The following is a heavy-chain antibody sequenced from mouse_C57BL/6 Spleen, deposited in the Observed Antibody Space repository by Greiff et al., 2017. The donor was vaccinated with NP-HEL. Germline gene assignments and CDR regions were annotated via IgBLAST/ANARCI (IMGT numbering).Heavy chain of an antibody. Sequence: VQLQQSEPELVTPGASVKIPCKASGSPFTDYNMDGVKQSHGKSLEWIGDINPTNGGTIYNQKFKGKATLTLDKSSSTAYMELRSLTSEDTAVYYCARPLYDYGFDYWGQGTTLTVSS. D-gene: IGHD2-4*01. CDR1: GSPFTDYN. CDR3: ARPLYDYGFDY. V-gene: IGHV1-18*01. CDR2: INPTNGGT. J-gene: IGHJ2*01.